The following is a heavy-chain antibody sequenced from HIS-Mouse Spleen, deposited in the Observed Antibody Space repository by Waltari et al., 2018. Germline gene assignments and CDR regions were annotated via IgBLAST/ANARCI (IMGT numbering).Heavy chain of an antibody. CDR1: GFTFSSYG. Sequence: QVQLVESGGGVVQPGRSLRLSCAASGFTFSSYGMHWVRQAPGKGLEWVAVISYDGSNKYYADSVKGRFTISRDNSENTLYLQMNSLRAEDTAVYYCAKDKHHAFDYWGQGTLVTVSS. J-gene: IGHJ4*02. CDR2: ISYDGSNK. CDR3: AKDKHHAFDY. V-gene: IGHV3-30*18.